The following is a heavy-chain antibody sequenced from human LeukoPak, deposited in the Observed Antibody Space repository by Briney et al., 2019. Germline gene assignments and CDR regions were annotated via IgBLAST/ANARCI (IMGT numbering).Heavy chain of an antibody. CDR3: AKDSLVVVPAAIYGVDYFDY. J-gene: IGHJ4*02. V-gene: IGHV3-23*01. D-gene: IGHD2-2*01. Sequence: GGSLRLSCAASGFTFSSYAMSWVRQAPGKGLEWVSAISGSGGSTYYADSVKGRFTISRDNSKNTLYLQMNSLRAEDTAVYYCAKDSLVVVPAAIYGVDYFDYWGQGTLVTVSS. CDR1: GFTFSSYA. CDR2: ISGSGGST.